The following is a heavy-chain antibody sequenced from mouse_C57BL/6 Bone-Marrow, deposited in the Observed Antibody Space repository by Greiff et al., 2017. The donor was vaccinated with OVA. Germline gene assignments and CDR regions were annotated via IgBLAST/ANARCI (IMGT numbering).Heavy chain of an antibody. Sequence: EVMLVESGGGLVQPGGSMKLSCAASGFTFSDAWMDWVRQSPEKGLEWVAEIRNKANNHATYYAESVKGRFTISRDDSKSSVYLQMNSLRAEDTGIYYCTSTVVARDWFAYWGQGTLVTVSA. D-gene: IGHD1-1*01. CDR1: GFTFSDAW. J-gene: IGHJ3*01. CDR3: TSTVVARDWFAY. CDR2: IRNKANNHAT. V-gene: IGHV6-6*01.